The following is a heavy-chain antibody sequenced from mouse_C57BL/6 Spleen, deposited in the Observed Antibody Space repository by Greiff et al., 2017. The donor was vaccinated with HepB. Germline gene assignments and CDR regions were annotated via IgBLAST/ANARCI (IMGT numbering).Heavy chain of an antibody. CDR2: IDPENGDT. J-gene: IGHJ2*01. D-gene: IGHD1-1*01. Sequence: EVKLMESGAELVRPGASVKLSCTASGFNIKDDYMHWVKQRPEQGLEWIGWIDPENGDTEYASKFQGKATITADTSSNTAYLQLSSLTSEDTAVYYCTTLTTVVPGDDYWGQGTTLTVSS. CDR3: TTLTTVVPGDDY. CDR1: GFNIKDDY. V-gene: IGHV14-4*01.